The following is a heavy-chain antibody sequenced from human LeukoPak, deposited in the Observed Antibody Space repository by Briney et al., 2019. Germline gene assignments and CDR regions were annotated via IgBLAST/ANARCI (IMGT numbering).Heavy chain of an antibody. J-gene: IGHJ4*02. V-gene: IGHV4-59*01. CDR2: IYYSGST. Sequence: PSETLSLTCTVSGGSISRYYWSWIRQPPGKGLEWIGYIYYSGSTNYNPSLKSRVTISVDTSKNQFSLKLSSVTAADTAVYYCASGGYDWRYYFDYWGQGTLVTVSS. CDR3: ASGGYDWRYYFDY. D-gene: IGHD5-12*01. CDR1: GGSISRYY.